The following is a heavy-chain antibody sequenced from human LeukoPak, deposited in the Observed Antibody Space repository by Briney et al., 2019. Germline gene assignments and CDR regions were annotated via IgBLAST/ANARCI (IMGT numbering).Heavy chain of an antibody. CDR1: GYSFTSYW. D-gene: IGHD6-19*01. Sequence: GESLKISCKGSGYSFTSYWIGWVRQMPGKGLEWMGIIYPGDSDTRYSPSLQGQVTISADKSISTAYLQWSSLKASDTAMYYCARRGIAVAAHPDYWGQGTLVTVSS. CDR2: IYPGDSDT. CDR3: ARRGIAVAAHPDY. V-gene: IGHV5-51*01. J-gene: IGHJ4*02.